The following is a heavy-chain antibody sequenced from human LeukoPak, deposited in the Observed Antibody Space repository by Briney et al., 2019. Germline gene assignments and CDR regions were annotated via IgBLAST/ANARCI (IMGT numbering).Heavy chain of an antibody. J-gene: IGHJ4*02. V-gene: IGHV4-34*01. Sequence: SDPLSLTCAVYGGSFSGYHWIWLRHPPGKGLEGIGEINHSGSTNYNPSLKSRVTISVDTSKNQFSLKLSSVTAADTAVYYCARGRIVARHFDYWGQGTLCTVSS. CDR2: INHSGST. CDR3: ARGRIVARHFDY. D-gene: IGHD6-6*01. CDR1: GGSFSGYH.